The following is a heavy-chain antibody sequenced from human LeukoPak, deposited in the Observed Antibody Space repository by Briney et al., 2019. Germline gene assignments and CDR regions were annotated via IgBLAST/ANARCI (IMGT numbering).Heavy chain of an antibody. V-gene: IGHV4-34*01. CDR2: INDSGSP. CDR3: ARGPHQHWPLGQF. Sequence: GSLRLSCAASGFTFSSYAMSWVRQPPGKGLDWIGEINDSGSPIYNPSLKSRVTISVDTSKNQFSVNLTSVTAADTAVYYCARGPHQHWPLGQFWGQGSLVTVSS. D-gene: IGHD2-2*01. CDR1: GFTFSSYA. J-gene: IGHJ4*02.